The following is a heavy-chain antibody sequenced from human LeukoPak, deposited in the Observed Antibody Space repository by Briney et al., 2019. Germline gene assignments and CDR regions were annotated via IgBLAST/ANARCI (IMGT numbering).Heavy chain of an antibody. V-gene: IGHV3-23*01. CDR2: ITDTGGNT. J-gene: IGHJ4*02. D-gene: IGHD2/OR15-2a*01. Sequence: GGSLRLSCAASGFRFSDYAMTWVRQAPGKGPEWLSSITDTGGNTYSADSRFSISGDNSKNTLYLQMNSLRVEDTAVYYCAKAPERSCNDAACYPLDYWGQGTLVTVSS. CDR1: GFRFSDYA. CDR3: AKAPERSCNDAACYPLDY.